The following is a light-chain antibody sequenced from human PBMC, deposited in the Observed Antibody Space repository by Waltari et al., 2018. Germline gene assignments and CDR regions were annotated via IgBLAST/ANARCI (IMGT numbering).Light chain of an antibody. CDR1: SSDVGGFNY. CDR3: SSYAGSRSVV. V-gene: IGLV2-14*01. Sequence: QSALTQPASVSGSPGQSIAISCTGTSSDVGGFNYVSWYQQHPDTAPKLMIYDVANRPLGVSNRFSGSKSGNTASRTISGLQAEDEADYYCSSYAGSRSVVFGGGTKLTVL. J-gene: IGLJ2*01. CDR2: DVA.